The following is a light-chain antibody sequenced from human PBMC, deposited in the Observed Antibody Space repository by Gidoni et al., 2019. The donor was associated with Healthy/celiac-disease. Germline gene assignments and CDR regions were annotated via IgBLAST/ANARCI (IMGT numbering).Light chain of an antibody. CDR2: KDS. J-gene: IGLJ2*01. CDR3: QSADSSGTDVV. Sequence: SYALTQPPSVSVSPGQTARITCSGDALPKQYAYWYQQKLGQAPVLVIYKDSERPSGIPERFSGSSSGTTVTFTISGVQAEDEADYYCQSADSSGTDVVFGGGTKLTVL. CDR1: ALPKQY. V-gene: IGLV3-25*03.